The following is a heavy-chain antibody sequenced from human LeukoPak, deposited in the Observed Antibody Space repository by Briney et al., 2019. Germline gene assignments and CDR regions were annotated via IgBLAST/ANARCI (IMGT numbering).Heavy chain of an antibody. J-gene: IGHJ4*02. CDR2: ISGSGGET. V-gene: IGHV3-23*01. D-gene: IGHD6-19*01. CDR3: AKHVRTSVWFFDS. Sequence: GGSLRLSCAASGFTFSSYAMSWVRQAPGEGLEWVSAISGSGGETYYADSVKGRFTVSRDNSKNTLSLQMNSLNADDTAVYYCAKHVRTSVWFFDSWGQGTLVTVSS. CDR1: GFTFSSYA.